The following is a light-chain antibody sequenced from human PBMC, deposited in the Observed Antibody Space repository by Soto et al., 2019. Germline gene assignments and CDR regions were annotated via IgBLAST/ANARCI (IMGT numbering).Light chain of an antibody. J-gene: IGLJ1*01. V-gene: IGLV2-8*01. Sequence: QSVLSQPASVSGSPGQSITVPCTGSSSDVGGYNYVSWYQQHPGKAPKLMIYEVSERPSGVPDRFSGSKSSNTASLTVSGLQAEDEADYYCSSYAGSNNFVFGTGTKLTVL. CDR2: EVS. CDR3: SSYAGSNNFV. CDR1: SSDVGGYNY.